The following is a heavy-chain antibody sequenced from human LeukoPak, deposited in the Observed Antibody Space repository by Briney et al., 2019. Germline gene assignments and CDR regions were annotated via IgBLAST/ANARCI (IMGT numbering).Heavy chain of an antibody. J-gene: IGHJ3*02. V-gene: IGHV1-2*02. CDR3: ARGDEHAPARRAFDI. Sequence: RFQGRVTMTRDTSISTAYMELRKMTSEDTAVYYCARGDEHAPARRAFDIWGQGTMVTVSS. D-gene: IGHD2-21*01.